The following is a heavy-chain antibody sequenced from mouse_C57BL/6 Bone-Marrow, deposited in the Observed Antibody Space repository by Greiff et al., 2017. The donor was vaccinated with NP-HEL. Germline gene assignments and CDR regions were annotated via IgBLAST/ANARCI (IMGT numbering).Heavy chain of an antibody. CDR3: ARAGASFDY. J-gene: IGHJ2*01. V-gene: IGHV1-81*01. CDR2: IYPRSGNT. CDR1: GYTFTSYG. Sequence: QVQLKQSGAELARPGASVKLSCKASGYTFTSYGISWVKQRTGQGLEWIGEIYPRSGNTYYNEKFKGKATLTADKSSSTAYMELRSLTSEDSAVYFCARAGASFDYWGRGNTLTVSA.